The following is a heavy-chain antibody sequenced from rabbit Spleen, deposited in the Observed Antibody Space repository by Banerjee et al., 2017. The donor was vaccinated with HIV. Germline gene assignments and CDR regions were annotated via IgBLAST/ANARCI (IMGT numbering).Heavy chain of an antibody. J-gene: IGHJ4*01. CDR2: IDTNNGDT. CDR1: GFSFSSNW. D-gene: IGHD1-1*01. V-gene: IGHV1S40*01. Sequence: QSLEESGGGLVKPGGTLTLTCTVSGFSFSSNWICWVRQAPGKGLEWIACIDTNNGDTDYANWPKGRSTFSKTSSTTVTLQLSSLTAADTATYFCARDLTGVIGWNFGWWGPGTLVT. CDR3: ARDLTGVIGWNFGW.